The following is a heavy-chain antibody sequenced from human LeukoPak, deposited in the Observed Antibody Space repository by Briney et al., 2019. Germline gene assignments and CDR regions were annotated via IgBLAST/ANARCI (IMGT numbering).Heavy chain of an antibody. Sequence: GGSLRPSCAASGFTFSSYSMNWVRQAPGKGLEWVSSISSTSSYIYYADSVKGRFTISRDNANNSLYLQMTSLRAEDTALYYCARDYHFDYWGQGTLVTVSS. CDR2: ISSTSSYI. CDR1: GFTFSSYS. J-gene: IGHJ4*02. V-gene: IGHV3-21*04. CDR3: ARDYHFDY.